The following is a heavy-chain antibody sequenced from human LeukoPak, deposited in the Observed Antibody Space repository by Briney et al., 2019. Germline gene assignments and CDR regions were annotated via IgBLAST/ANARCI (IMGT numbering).Heavy chain of an antibody. Sequence: GGSLRLSCAASGFTFSNAWMSRVRQAPGEGLEWVGRIKSKTDGGTTDYAAPVKGRFTISRDDSKNTLYLQMNSLKTEDTAVYYCTTDSYYYGMDVWGQGTTVTVSS. CDR2: IKSKTDGGTT. CDR1: GFTFSNAW. CDR3: TTDSYYYGMDV. V-gene: IGHV3-15*01. J-gene: IGHJ6*02.